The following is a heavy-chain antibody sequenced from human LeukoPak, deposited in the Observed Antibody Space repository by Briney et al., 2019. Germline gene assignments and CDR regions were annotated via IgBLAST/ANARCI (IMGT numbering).Heavy chain of an antibody. CDR1: GFIFSSYT. D-gene: IGHD3-9*01. V-gene: IGHV3-7*01. J-gene: IGHJ5*02. Sequence: PGGSLRLSCVASGFIFSSYTMSWVRQAPGKGLEWVAKMKEDGSDIYYVDSVKGRSTICRDNAKNSLCLQMSNLRAEDTAVYYCARGGARYLDSWGQGTLVTVSS. CDR3: ARGGARYLDS. CDR2: MKEDGSDI.